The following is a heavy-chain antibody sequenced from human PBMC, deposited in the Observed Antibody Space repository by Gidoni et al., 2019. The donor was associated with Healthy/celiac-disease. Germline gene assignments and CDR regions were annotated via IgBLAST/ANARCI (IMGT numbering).Heavy chain of an antibody. CDR3: AKDHGAGTYYYYYGMDV. CDR2: ISWNSGSI. Sequence: EVQLVESGGGLVQPGRSLSLSCAASGFTFDDYAMHWVRQAPGKGLEWVSGISWNSGSIGYADSVKGRFTISRDNAKNSLYLQMNSLRAEDTALYYCAKDHGAGTYYYYYGMDVWGQGTTVTVSS. D-gene: IGHD6-19*01. J-gene: IGHJ6*02. CDR1: GFTFDDYA. V-gene: IGHV3-9*01.